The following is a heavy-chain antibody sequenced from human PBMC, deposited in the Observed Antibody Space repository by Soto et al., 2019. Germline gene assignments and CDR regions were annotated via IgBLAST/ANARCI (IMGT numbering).Heavy chain of an antibody. CDR3: ARLRGLGEGSPDFDH. J-gene: IGHJ4*02. V-gene: IGHV4-59*01. Sequence: QVQLQEWGPGLMKPSETLSLTGIVSRGSISNYFWTWIRQPPGRGLEWIGYSSYSGTTNYNASLKSRVTISVDTSANQFSRRVRSVTAADTAGYYCARLRGLGEGSPDFDHLGQGARVTVSS. CDR1: RGSISNYF. D-gene: IGHD3-16*01. CDR2: SSYSGTT.